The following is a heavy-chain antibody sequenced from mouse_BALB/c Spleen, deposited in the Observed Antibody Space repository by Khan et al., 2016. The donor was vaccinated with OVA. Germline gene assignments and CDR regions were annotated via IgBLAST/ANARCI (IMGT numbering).Heavy chain of an antibody. V-gene: IGHV1-84*02. Sequence: QVQLKESGPELVKPGASVKISCKASGYTFTYYYINWVKQKPGQGLEWIGWIYPGNDNTKYNEKFKDMATLTVDTSSNIAFMQLSSLTSEDTAVYFWARGGYYSNSLFDYWGQGTTLTVSS. CDR2: IYPGNDNT. J-gene: IGHJ2*01. CDR3: ARGGYYSNSLFDY. CDR1: GYTFTYYY. D-gene: IGHD2-5*01.